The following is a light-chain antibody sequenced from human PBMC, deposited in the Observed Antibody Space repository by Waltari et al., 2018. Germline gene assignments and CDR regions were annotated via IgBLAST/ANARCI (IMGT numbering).Light chain of an antibody. Sequence: DIQLTQSPFSLAASVGDRVTLTCRASQDNGSYLNWYQQQPGTAPKLLLCKTSLLNSGVPSRFSGCSSRLDYTLTITNLQPEDIATYYCQYFDNLPIFTFGPGTKVEIK. CDR1: QDNGSY. CDR2: KTS. CDR3: QYFDNLPIFT. J-gene: IGKJ2*01. V-gene: IGKV1-33*01.